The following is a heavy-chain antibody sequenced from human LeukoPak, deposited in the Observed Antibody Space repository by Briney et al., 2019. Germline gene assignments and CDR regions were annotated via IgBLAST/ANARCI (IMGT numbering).Heavy chain of an antibody. D-gene: IGHD6-6*01. CDR1: GFTFSSYS. CDR3: ARAFEYSSSFDAFDI. Sequence: PGGSLRLSCAASGFTFSSYSMNWVRQAPGKGLEWVSSISSSSSYIYYADSVKGRFTISRDNAKNSLYLQMNSLRAEDTAVYYCARAFEYSSSFDAFDIWGQGTMVTVSS. CDR2: ISSSSSYI. V-gene: IGHV3-21*01. J-gene: IGHJ3*02.